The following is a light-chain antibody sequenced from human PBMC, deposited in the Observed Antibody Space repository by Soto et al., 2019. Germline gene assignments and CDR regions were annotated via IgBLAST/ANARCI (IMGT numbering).Light chain of an antibody. CDR2: ENN. CDR1: SSNIGNNY. CDR3: GTWDSSLSAAGV. Sequence: SVLTKPPSVYAAPGQKVTISCSGSSSNIGNNYVSWYQQLPGTAPKLLIYENNKRPSGIPDRFSGSKSGTSATLGITGLQTGDEADYYCGTWDSSLSAAGVFGTGTKVTVL. J-gene: IGLJ1*01. V-gene: IGLV1-51*02.